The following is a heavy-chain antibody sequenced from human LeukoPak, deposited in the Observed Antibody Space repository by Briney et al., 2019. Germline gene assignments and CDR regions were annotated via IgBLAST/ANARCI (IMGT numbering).Heavy chain of an antibody. CDR2: IYHSGST. V-gene: IGHV4-30-2*01. Sequence: SQTLSLTCTVSGGSISSGGYYWSWIRQPPGKGLEWIGYIYHSGSTYYNPSLKSRVTISVDRSKNQFSLKLSSVTAADTAVYYCARSGFDYDFWSGYYRGYYFDYWGQGTLVTVSS. CDR3: ARSGFDYDFWSGYYRGYYFDY. CDR1: GGSISSGGYY. D-gene: IGHD3-3*01. J-gene: IGHJ4*02.